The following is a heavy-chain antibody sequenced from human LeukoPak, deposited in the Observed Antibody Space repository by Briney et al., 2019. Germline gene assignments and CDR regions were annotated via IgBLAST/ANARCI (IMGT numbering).Heavy chain of an antibody. CDR1: GFTFSSYS. CDR3: ARLAVAGTIPFDY. Sequence: GGSLRLSCAASGFTFSSYSMDWVRQAPGKGLEWVSSISSSSSYIYYADSVKGRFTISRDNAKNSLYLQMNSLRAEDTAVYYCARLAVAGTIPFDYWGQGTLVTVSS. CDR2: ISSSSSYI. D-gene: IGHD6-19*01. J-gene: IGHJ4*02. V-gene: IGHV3-21*01.